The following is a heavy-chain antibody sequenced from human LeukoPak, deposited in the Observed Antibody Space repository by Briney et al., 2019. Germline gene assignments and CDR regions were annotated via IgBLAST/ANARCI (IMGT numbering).Heavy chain of an antibody. V-gene: IGHV4-39*01. CDR2: IYYSGST. J-gene: IGHJ1*01. Sequence: PSETLSLTCTVSGGSISNSGFYWGWIRQPPGKGLEWIGSIYYSGSTYYNPSLKSRVTISVDTSKNQFSLKLSSVTAADTAVYYCASPGYYDSSGYYRKYFQHWGQGTLVTVSS. CDR1: GGSISNSGFY. CDR3: ASPGYYDSSGYYRKYFQH. D-gene: IGHD3-22*01.